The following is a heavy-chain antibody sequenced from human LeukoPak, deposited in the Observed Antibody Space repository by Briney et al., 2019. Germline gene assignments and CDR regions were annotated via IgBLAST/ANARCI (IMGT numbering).Heavy chain of an antibody. D-gene: IGHD1-26*01. CDR1: GASITTYY. Sequence: PSETLSLTCTVSGASITTYYWSWIRQPPGKGLEYIGQIHSSGSANYNPSLKSRVAMSLDASKNQFSLTVSSVAAAETAIYYCARDILDVGATHYFDYWGQGSLLTVSS. CDR2: IHSSGSA. J-gene: IGHJ4*02. CDR3: ARDILDVGATHYFDY. V-gene: IGHV4-59*01.